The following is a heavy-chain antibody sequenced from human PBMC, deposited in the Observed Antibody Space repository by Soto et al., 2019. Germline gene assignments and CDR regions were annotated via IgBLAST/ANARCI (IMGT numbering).Heavy chain of an antibody. CDR2: INHSGST. D-gene: IGHD5-12*01. V-gene: IGHV4-34*01. Sequence: PSETLSLTCAVYGGSFSGYYWSWIRQPPGKGLEWIGEINHSGSTNYNPSLKSRVTISVDTSKNQFSLKLSSVTAADTAVYYCAREGLTPIDYWGQGTLVTVSS. CDR1: GGSFSGYY. CDR3: AREGLTPIDY. J-gene: IGHJ4*02.